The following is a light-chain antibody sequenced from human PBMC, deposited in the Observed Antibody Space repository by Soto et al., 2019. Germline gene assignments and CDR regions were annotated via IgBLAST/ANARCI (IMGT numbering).Light chain of an antibody. Sequence: QSVLTQPPSASGAPGQRVTISCSGSSPNIGSNTVNWYQQFPGTAPRVLMYSNNQRPSGVPDRFSGSKSGTSVFLAISGLQSDDEADYYCAAWDDSLDGPVFGGGTKLTVL. CDR3: AAWDDSLDGPV. V-gene: IGLV1-44*01. J-gene: IGLJ3*02. CDR1: SPNIGSNT. CDR2: SNN.